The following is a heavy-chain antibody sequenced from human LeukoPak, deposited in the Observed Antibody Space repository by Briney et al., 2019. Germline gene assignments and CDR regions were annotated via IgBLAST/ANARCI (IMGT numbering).Heavy chain of an antibody. Sequence: PSQTLSLTCTVSGGSISSDGYYWSWIRQHPGKGLEWTGYIYYSGSTYYNPSLKSRVTISVDTSKNQFSLKLSSVTAADTAVYYCARVGSTVTTYYFDYWGQGTLVTVSS. CDR2: IYYSGST. CDR3: ARVGSTVTTYYFDY. J-gene: IGHJ4*02. D-gene: IGHD4-17*01. CDR1: GGSISSDGYY. V-gene: IGHV4-31*03.